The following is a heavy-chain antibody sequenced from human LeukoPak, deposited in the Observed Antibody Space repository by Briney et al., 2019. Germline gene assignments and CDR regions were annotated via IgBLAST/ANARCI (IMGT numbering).Heavy chain of an antibody. D-gene: IGHD6-6*01. CDR2: IYYSGST. V-gene: IGHV4-39*01. CDR3: ARHDLAAPAYYYYMDV. CDR1: GGSISSSSYY. Sequence: SETLSLTCTVSGGSISSSSYYWGCLRQPPGKGLECIGSIYYSGSTYYNPSLKSRVTISVDTSKNQFSLKLSSVTAADTAVYYCARHDLAAPAYYYYMDVWGKGTTVTVSS. J-gene: IGHJ6*03.